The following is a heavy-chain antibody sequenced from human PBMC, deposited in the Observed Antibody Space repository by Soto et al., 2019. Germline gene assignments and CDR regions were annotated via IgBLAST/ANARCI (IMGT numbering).Heavy chain of an antibody. V-gene: IGHV3-23*01. CDR1: VFTFSSYA. CDR2: ISGSGGST. Sequence: GGSLRLSCAASVFTFSSYAMSWVRQAPGKGLEWVSAISGSGGSTYYADSVKGRFTISRDNSKNTLYLQMNSLRAEDTAVYYCAKDAHCTNGVCRPQYYFDYWGQGTLVTVSS. CDR3: AKDAHCTNGVCRPQYYFDY. D-gene: IGHD2-8*01. J-gene: IGHJ4*02.